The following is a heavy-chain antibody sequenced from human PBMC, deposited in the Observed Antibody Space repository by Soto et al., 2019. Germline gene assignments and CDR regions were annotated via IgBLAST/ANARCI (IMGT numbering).Heavy chain of an antibody. CDR3: ARVVRVPYGSEYYYYMDV. V-gene: IGHV1-8*01. CDR2: MNPNSGNT. D-gene: IGHD3-10*01. Sequence: GASVKVSCKASGYTFTSYDINWVRQATGQGLEWTGWMNPNSGNTGYAQKFQGRVTMTRNTSISTAYMELSSLRSEDTAVYYCARVVRVPYGSEYYYYMDVWGKGTTVTVSS. J-gene: IGHJ6*03. CDR1: GYTFTSYD.